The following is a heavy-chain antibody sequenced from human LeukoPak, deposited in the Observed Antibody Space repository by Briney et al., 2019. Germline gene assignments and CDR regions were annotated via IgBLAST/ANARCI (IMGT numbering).Heavy chain of an antibody. J-gene: IGHJ4*02. Sequence: PGGSLRLSCVASGFIFNKHAMSWVRQAPGKGLEWVSGLSGSGSSTDYADSVKGRFTISRDTSKNTLYLQMNSLRTEDTAVYYCARSGGLQKFDYWGQGTLVTVSS. V-gene: IGHV3-23*01. CDR1: GFIFNKHA. CDR2: LSGSGSST. D-gene: IGHD4-11*01. CDR3: ARSGGLQKFDY.